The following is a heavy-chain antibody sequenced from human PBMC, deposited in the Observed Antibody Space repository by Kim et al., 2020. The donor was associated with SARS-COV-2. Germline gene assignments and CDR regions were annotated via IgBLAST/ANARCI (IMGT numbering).Heavy chain of an antibody. CDR2: ISSSSSYI. D-gene: IGHD6-19*01. V-gene: IGHV3-21*04. J-gene: IGHJ4*02. CDR1: GFTFSSYS. Sequence: GGSLRLSCAASGFTFSSYSMNWVRQAPGKGLEWISSISSSSSYIYYADSVKGRFTISRDNARASLYLQMNSLRAEDTAGDYCARVLTSGWSYFDYWGQGT. CDR3: ARVLTSGWSYFDY.